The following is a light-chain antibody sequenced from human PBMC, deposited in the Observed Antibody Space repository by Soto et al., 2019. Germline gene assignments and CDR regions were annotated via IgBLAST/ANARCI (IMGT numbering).Light chain of an antibody. Sequence: DIHMTQSPSSLSASVGHIFTITCRASQNIDIFLSWYHQKPVRAPNLLIYGASTLQNGVPSSFSGSGSATEFTLTISSLQTDDFANYYCQQFNSYYPGAFGQGTKVDIK. CDR2: GAS. CDR1: QNIDIF. V-gene: IGKV1-5*01. CDR3: QQFNSYYPGA. J-gene: IGKJ1*01.